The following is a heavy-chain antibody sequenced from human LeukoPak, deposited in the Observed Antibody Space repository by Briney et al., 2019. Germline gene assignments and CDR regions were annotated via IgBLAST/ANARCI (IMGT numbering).Heavy chain of an antibody. D-gene: IGHD4-17*01. V-gene: IGHV4-4*07. CDR1: GRSISNHH. CDR3: ARLEQDYGDPGDAFDV. J-gene: IGHJ3*01. CDR2: IYTTGGP. Sequence: SETLLLTCTVSGRSISNHHWPWIRQPAGKGLEWIGRIYTTGGPNHNPPLESRVTMSVDTSRNQFSLKLSSVTAADTAVYYCARLEQDYGDPGDAFDVWGEGTRVTLSS.